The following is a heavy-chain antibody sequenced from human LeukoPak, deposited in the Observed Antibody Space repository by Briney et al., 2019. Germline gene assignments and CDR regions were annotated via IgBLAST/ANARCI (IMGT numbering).Heavy chain of an antibody. CDR2: IYPGDSDT. V-gene: IGHV5-51*01. Sequence: GESLKISCKGSGYNFTNNWIGWVRQMPGKGLEWMGIIYPGDSDTRYSPSFQGQVTISADKSISTAYLQWSSLKASDTAMYYCARRGLTDSSGYSLDYWGQGTLVTVSS. D-gene: IGHD3-22*01. CDR3: ARRGLTDSSGYSLDY. CDR1: GYNFTNNW. J-gene: IGHJ4*02.